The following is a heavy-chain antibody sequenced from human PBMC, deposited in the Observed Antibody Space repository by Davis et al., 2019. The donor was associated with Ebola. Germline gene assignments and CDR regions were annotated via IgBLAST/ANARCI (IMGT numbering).Heavy chain of an antibody. Sequence: MPSQTLSLTCTVSGGSIPSSSYYWGWIRQPPGKGLEWIGSISYSGSTYYNPSLKSRVTTSVDTSKNQFSLKLSSVTAADTAVYYCARHIAIFVYIMDVWGQGTTVTVS. V-gene: IGHV4-39*01. CDR1: GGSIPSSSYY. J-gene: IGHJ6*02. CDR2: ISYSGST. CDR3: ARHIAIFVYIMDV. D-gene: IGHD3-3*01.